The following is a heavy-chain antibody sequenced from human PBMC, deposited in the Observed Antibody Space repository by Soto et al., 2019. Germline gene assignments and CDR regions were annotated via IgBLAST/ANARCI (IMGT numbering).Heavy chain of an antibody. CDR2: IYPGDSDT. J-gene: IGHJ6*02. CDR1: GYSFASYS. Sequence: GESLKISCKGSGYSFASYSIGWVRQMPGKGLEWMGIIYPGDSDTRYSPPFQGQVTISADKSISTAYLQWSSLKASDTAMYYCARAMVRGKNYYGVDVWGQGTTVTVSS. D-gene: IGHD3-10*01. V-gene: IGHV5-51*01. CDR3: ARAMVRGKNYYGVDV.